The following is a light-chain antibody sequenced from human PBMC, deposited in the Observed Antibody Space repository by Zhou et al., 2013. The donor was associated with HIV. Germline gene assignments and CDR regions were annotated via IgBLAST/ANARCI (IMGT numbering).Light chain of an antibody. CDR2: AAS. CDR3: KQYYSYPPLT. CDR1: EDISEG. V-gene: IGKV1-16*01. J-gene: IGKJ4*01. Sequence: DIQMTQSPSSLSVSVGDRVTITCRASEDISEGLGWFQQKPGKAPKSLIYAASICKVESRQGSAAVDLGQISLSPSAACSLKMLQLITVKQYYSYPPLTFGGGTEVEIK.